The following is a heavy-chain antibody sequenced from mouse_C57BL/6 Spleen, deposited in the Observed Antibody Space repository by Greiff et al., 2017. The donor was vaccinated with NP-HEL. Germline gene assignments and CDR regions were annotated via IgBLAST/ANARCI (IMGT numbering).Heavy chain of an antibody. CDR1: GYTFTSYW. CDR2: IDPSDSYT. Sequence: VQLQQPGAELVKPGASVKLSCKASGYTFTSYWMQWVKQRPGQGLEWIGEIDPSDSYTNYNQKFKGKATLTVDTSSSTAYMQRSSLTSEDSAVYYCASHYYGSSYGFAYWGQGTLVTVSA. D-gene: IGHD1-1*01. J-gene: IGHJ3*01. V-gene: IGHV1-50*01. CDR3: ASHYYGSSYGFAY.